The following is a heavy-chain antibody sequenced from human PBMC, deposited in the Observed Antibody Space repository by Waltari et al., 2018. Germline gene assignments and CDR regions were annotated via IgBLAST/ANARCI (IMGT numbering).Heavy chain of an antibody. CDR1: GYTFTNYD. V-gene: IGHV1-8*01. D-gene: IGHD6-13*01. CDR2: MNPNSGNT. Sequence: QVQLVQSGAEVKQPGASLKVSCKTSGYTFTNYDITWLRQGPGQRIEWMGWMNPNSGNTGFAQDFQDRLIMTANNAITTAYMELTGLTSGDTAVYYCARAAAPGKGAHWFDPWGQGTLVTVSS. J-gene: IGHJ5*02. CDR3: ARAAAPGKGAHWFDP.